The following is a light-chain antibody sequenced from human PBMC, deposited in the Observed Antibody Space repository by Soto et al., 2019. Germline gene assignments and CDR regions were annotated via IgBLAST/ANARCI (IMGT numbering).Light chain of an antibody. V-gene: IGLV1-40*01. J-gene: IGLJ1*01. CDR3: QSYDTSLSAYV. CDR2: GNS. CDR1: SSNIGADYA. Sequence: QSLLTQPPSVSGAPGQRVTISCTGSSSNIGADYAVHWYQQLPGTAPKLLIYGNSNRPSGVPDRFSGSKSGTSASLAITGLQAEDEAEYYCQSYDTSLSAYVFGTGTKVTVL.